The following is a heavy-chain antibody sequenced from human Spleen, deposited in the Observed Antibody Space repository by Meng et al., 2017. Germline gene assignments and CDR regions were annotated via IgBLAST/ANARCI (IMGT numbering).Heavy chain of an antibody. D-gene: IGHD2-2*02. Sequence: SETLSLTCAVYGGSFSDYYWSWIRQPPGKGLEWIGEIHHSGSTNYNPSLKSRVTISVDTSKNQLSLKLSSVTAADTAVYYCARGEVYLDIWGQGTMVTVSS. V-gene: IGHV4-34*01. CDR3: ARGEVYLDI. CDR1: GGSFSDYY. J-gene: IGHJ3*02. CDR2: IHHSGST.